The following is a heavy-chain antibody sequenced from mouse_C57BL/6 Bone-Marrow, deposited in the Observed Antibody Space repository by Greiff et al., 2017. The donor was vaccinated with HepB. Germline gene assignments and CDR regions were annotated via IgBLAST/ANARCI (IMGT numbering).Heavy chain of an antibody. Sequence: VQLQQSGAELVRPGASVKLSCTASGFNIKDDYMHWVKQRPEQGLEWIGWIDPENGDTEYASKFQGKATITADTSSNTAYLQLSSLTSEDTAVYYCASYYYGSSDVGRYFDYWGQGTTLTVSA. CDR1: GFNIKDDY. V-gene: IGHV14-4*01. J-gene: IGHJ2*01. D-gene: IGHD1-1*01. CDR3: ASYYYGSSDVGRYFDY. CDR2: IDPENGDT.